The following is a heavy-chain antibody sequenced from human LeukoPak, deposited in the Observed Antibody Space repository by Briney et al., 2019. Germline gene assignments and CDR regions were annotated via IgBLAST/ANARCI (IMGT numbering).Heavy chain of an antibody. CDR1: GFTFSDSY. Sequence: GGSLRLSCAASGFTFSDSYMHWVRQASGKGLEWVGYIRTKTRKYAATYAESVKGRFTISRDASKNTAYLQMNSLKMEDTAVYYCTRQNCTGGSCSYVDFWGQGTLVTVSS. CDR2: IRTKTRKYAA. D-gene: IGHD2-8*02. J-gene: IGHJ4*02. V-gene: IGHV3-73*01. CDR3: TRQNCTGGSCSYVDF.